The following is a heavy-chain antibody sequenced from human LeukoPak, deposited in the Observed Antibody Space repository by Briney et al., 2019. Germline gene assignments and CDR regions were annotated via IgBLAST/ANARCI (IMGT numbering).Heavy chain of an antibody. V-gene: IGHV4-34*01. CDR1: GGSFSGYY. J-gene: IGHJ4*02. D-gene: IGHD4-23*01. CDR2: INHSGST. CDR3: ASAGGNSGY. Sequence: SETLSLTCAVYGGSFSGYYWSCIRQPPGKGLEWIGEINHSGSTNYNPSLKSRVTISVDTSKNQFSLKLSSVTAADTAVYYCASAGGNSGYWGQGTLVTVSS.